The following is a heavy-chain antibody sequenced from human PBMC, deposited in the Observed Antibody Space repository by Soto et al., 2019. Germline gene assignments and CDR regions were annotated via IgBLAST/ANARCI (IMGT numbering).Heavy chain of an antibody. CDR1: GGSISSYY. Sequence: SETLSLTCTVSGGSISSYYWSWIRQPPGKGLEWIGYIYYSGSTNYNPSLKSRVTISVDTSKNQFSLKLSSVTAADTAVYYCAGTEMVRGPLYDYWGQGTLVTVSS. D-gene: IGHD3-10*01. CDR3: AGTEMVRGPLYDY. J-gene: IGHJ4*02. V-gene: IGHV4-59*01. CDR2: IYYSGST.